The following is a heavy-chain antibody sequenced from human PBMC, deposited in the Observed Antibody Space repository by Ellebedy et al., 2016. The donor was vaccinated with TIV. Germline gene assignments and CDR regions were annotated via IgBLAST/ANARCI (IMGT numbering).Heavy chain of an antibody. CDR3: ARAAQPNCSGGSCYRIDY. CDR2: IYDSGST. D-gene: IGHD2-15*01. J-gene: IGHJ4*02. CDR1: GGSVRSGSYY. Sequence: MPSETLSLTCTVSGGSVRSGSYYWSWIRQPPGKELEWIGYIYDSGSTNHNPSLKSRVTISVDTSKHQFSLKLSSVTAADTAVYYCARAAQPNCSGGSCYRIDYWGQGTLVTVSS. V-gene: IGHV4-61*01.